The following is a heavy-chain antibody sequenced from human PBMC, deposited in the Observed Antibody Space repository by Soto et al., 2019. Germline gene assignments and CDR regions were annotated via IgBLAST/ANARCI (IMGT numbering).Heavy chain of an antibody. CDR2: TYYRSKWYN. CDR1: GDSVSSNRSV. V-gene: IGHV6-1*01. J-gene: IGHJ6*02. Sequence: ILPLTFAISGDSVSSNRSVWNWIRQSPSRGLEWLGRTYYRSKWYNDYAVSVKSRITINPDTSKNQFSLQLNSVTPEDTAVYYCARDLLRYSNDRGENYYYGMDVWGQGTTVTVSS. CDR3: ARDLLRYSNDRGENYYYGMDV. D-gene: IGHD6-13*01.